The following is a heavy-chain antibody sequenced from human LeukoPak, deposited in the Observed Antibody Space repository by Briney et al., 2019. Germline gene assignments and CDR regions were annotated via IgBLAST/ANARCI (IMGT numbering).Heavy chain of an antibody. CDR2: IRYDGSNK. Sequence: PGGSLRLSCAASGFTFNNYDMHWVRQAPGKGLEWVAFIRYDGSNKSYTDSVKGRFTISRDNAMNSVYLQMNSLRAEDTAVYYCARSKRNGFDIWGQGTMVTVSS. V-gene: IGHV3-30*02. CDR1: GFTFNNYD. J-gene: IGHJ3*02. CDR3: ARSKRNGFDI.